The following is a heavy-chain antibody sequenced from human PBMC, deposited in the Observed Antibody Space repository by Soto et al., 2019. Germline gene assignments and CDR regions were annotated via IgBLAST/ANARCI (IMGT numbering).Heavy chain of an antibody. CDR3: ASDRSSGWDQGYGMDV. CDR2: IYYSGST. Sequence: TSETLSLTCNVSGGSISSYYWSWIRQPPGKGLEWIGYIYYSGSTSYNPSLKSRVTISVDTSKNQFSLKLRSVTAADTAVYYCASDRSSGWDQGYGMDVWGQGTTVTVSS. J-gene: IGHJ6*02. CDR1: GGSISSYY. D-gene: IGHD6-19*01. V-gene: IGHV4-59*01.